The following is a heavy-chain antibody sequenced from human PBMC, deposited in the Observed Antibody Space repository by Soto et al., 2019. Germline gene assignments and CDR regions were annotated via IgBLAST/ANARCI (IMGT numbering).Heavy chain of an antibody. D-gene: IGHD1-1*01. J-gene: IGHJ4*02. V-gene: IGHV3-23*01. CDR3: AKDPPTTGTTFDY. CDR1: GFTFSSFA. Sequence: GGSLRLSCAASGFTFSSFAMSWVRQAPGKGLEWVSTINKSGGSTYYADSVKGRFTISRDNSKNMLFLQINGLRAEDTAVYYCAKDPPTTGTTFDYWGRGTPVTVSS. CDR2: INKSGGST.